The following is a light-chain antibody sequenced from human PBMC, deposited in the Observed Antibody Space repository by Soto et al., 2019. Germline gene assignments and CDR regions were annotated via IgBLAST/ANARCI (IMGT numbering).Light chain of an antibody. V-gene: IGKV3-20*01. CDR3: QQYGSSPRT. J-gene: IGKJ1*01. CDR1: QSVSSSY. Sequence: EIVLTQSAGTLSLYPGERATLSCRASQSVSSSYLAWYQQKPGQAPRLLIYGASSRATGIPDRFSGSGSGTDFTLTINRLEPEDFAVYYCQQYGSSPRTFGQGTKV. CDR2: GAS.